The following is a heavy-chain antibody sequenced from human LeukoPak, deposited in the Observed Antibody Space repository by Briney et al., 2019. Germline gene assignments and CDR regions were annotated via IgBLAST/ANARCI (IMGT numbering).Heavy chain of an antibody. D-gene: IGHD5-12*01. Sequence: GGSLRLSCAASGFTFSSYWMHWVRQAPGKGLVWVSRINSDGSSTSYADSVKGRLTISRDNAKNTLYLQMNSLRAEDTAVYYCAVRGYSGYDTSYFDYWGQGTLVTVSS. CDR3: AVRGYSGYDTSYFDY. J-gene: IGHJ4*02. CDR2: INSDGSST. V-gene: IGHV3-74*01. CDR1: GFTFSSYW.